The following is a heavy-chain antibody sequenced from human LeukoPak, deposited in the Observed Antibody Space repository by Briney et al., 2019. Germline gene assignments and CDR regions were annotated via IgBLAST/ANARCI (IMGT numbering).Heavy chain of an antibody. Sequence: PGGSLRLSCAASGFTFSSYWMHWVRQAPGKGLVWVSRINSDGSITTYADSVRGRFTISRDNAKSTLYLQTNSLRAEDTAVYYCASSTQISKYADYWGQGALVTVSS. CDR2: INSDGSIT. CDR3: ASSTQISKYADY. J-gene: IGHJ4*02. V-gene: IGHV3-74*01. CDR1: GFTFSSYW. D-gene: IGHD2-2*01.